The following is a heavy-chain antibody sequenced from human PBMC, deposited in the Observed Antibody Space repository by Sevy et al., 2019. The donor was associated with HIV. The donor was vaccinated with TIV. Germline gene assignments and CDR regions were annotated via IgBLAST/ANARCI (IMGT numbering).Heavy chain of an antibody. CDR3: ARGKGGYVYGLNN. CDR2: IYSDGTT. CDR1: GFTVSINY. V-gene: IGHV3-66*01. Sequence: GGSLRLSCSASGFTVSINYMTWVRQAPGKGLEWVSVIYSDGTTHHGDSVKGRFTISRDNSENTLYLQMNSLRVEDTAVYYCARGKGGYVYGLNNWGQGTLVTVSS. J-gene: IGHJ4*02. D-gene: IGHD5-18*01.